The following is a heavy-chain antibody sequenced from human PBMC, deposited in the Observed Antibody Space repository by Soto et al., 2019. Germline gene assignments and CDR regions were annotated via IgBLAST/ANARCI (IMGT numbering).Heavy chain of an antibody. Sequence: QVQLQQWGAGLLKASETLSLTCAVVGDSLRGQSWNWIRQSPGKGLEWIGELDQSGGTNYNPSLKSRAIISDDTSKNQFSLTLTSVTAADTAVYYCEREDIYGWSGESLDVWGQGTTVTVSS. CDR3: EREDIYGWSGESLDV. CDR2: LDQSGGT. D-gene: IGHD6-19*01. V-gene: IGHV4-34*01. J-gene: IGHJ6*02. CDR1: GDSLRGQS.